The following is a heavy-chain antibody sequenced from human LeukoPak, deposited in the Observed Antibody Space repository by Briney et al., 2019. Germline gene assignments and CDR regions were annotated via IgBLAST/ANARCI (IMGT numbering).Heavy chain of an antibody. V-gene: IGHV1-8*01. CDR3: ARVRWQQLGHFDY. CDR2: MNPNSGNI. Sequence: ASVKVSCKASGYTFTSYDINWVRQATGQGLEWMGYMNPNSGNIAYAQKFLGRVTMTWDTSISTAYMELSSLRSEDTAVYYCARVRWQQLGHFDYWGQGTLVTVSS. D-gene: IGHD5-24*01. CDR1: GYTFTSYD. J-gene: IGHJ4*02.